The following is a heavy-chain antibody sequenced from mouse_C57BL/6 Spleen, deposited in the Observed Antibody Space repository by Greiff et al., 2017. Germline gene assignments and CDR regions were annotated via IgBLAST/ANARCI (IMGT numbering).Heavy chain of an antibody. CDR3: ARSRDDYDAGFDY. CDR2: IDPSDSYT. J-gene: IGHJ2*01. Sequence: QVQLQQPGAELVKPGASVKLSCKASGYTFTSYWMQWVKQRPGQGLEWIGEIDPSDSYTNYNQKFKGKATLTVDTSSSTAYMQLSSLTSEDSAVYYCARSRDDYDAGFDYWGQGTTLTVSS. CDR1: GYTFTSYW. V-gene: IGHV1-50*01. D-gene: IGHD2-4*01.